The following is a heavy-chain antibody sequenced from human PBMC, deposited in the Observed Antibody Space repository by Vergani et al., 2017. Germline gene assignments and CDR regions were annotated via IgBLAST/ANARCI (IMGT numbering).Heavy chain of an antibody. CDR2: IHYSENT. CDR3: ASDTHSGRRADR. CDR1: FDSTRNLY. J-gene: IGHJ5*02. D-gene: IGHD6-19*01. V-gene: IGHV4-59*11. Sequence: QVQLQESGPGLVKSSETLSLTCSVSFDSTRNLYCNWIRQPPGKGLEWIGSIHYSENTNYNPSLKTRVTISVDTSKNQFSLALTSVTAAGTAVYYCASDTHSGRRADRWGQGSLVTVTS.